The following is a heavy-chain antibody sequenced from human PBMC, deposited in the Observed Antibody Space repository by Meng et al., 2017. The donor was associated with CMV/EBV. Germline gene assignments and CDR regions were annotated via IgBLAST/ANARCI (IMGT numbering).Heavy chain of an antibody. Sequence: SLKISCAASGFTFDDYAMHWVRQAPGKGLEWVSGISWNSGSIGYADSVKGRFTISRDNAKNSLYLQMNSLRAEDMALYYCAKDMIVGGMDVWGQGTKVNVSS. J-gene: IGHJ6*02. D-gene: IGHD3-22*01. CDR3: AKDMIVGGMDV. V-gene: IGHV3-9*03. CDR2: ISWNSGSI. CDR1: GFTFDDYA.